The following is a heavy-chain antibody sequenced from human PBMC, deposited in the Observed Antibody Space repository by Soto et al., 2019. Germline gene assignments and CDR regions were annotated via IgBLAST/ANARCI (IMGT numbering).Heavy chain of an antibody. CDR1: GGTFSSYA. V-gene: IGHV1-69*01. CDR2: IIPIFGTA. D-gene: IGHD3-9*01. J-gene: IGHJ3*02. Sequence: QVQLVQSGAEVKKPGSSVKVSCKASGGTFSSYAISWVRQAPGQGLEWMGGIIPIFGTANYAQKFQGRVTITADESTSTAYMELSSLRSEDTAVYYCARDSHYDILTGYSRNAFDIWGQGTMVTVSS. CDR3: ARDSHYDILTGYSRNAFDI.